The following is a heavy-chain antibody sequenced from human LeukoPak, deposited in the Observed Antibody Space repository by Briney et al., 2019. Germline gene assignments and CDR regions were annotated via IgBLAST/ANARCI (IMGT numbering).Heavy chain of an antibody. D-gene: IGHD3-10*01. Sequence: ASVKVSCKASVYTSTSYAMNWVRQAPGQGLEWMGWINTNTGNLTYAQGFTGRFVFSLDTSVSTAYLQISSLKAEDTAVYYCARPSMVRGVRAWFDPWGQGTLVTVSS. CDR2: INTNTGNL. V-gene: IGHV7-4-1*02. J-gene: IGHJ5*02. CDR1: VYTSTSYA. CDR3: ARPSMVRGVRAWFDP.